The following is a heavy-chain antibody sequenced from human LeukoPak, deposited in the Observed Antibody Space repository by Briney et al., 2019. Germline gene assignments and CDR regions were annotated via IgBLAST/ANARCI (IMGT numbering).Heavy chain of an antibody. J-gene: IGHJ6*03. CDR3: ATGGIRHYYYYMDV. Sequence: SVKVSCKASGGTFSSYAISWVRQAPGQGLEWMGGIIPIFGTANYAQKFQGRVTITADKSTSTAYMELSSLRSEDTAVYYCATGGIRHYYYYMDVWGKGTTVTVSS. CDR1: GGTFSSYA. CDR2: IIPIFGTA. D-gene: IGHD1-14*01. V-gene: IGHV1-69*06.